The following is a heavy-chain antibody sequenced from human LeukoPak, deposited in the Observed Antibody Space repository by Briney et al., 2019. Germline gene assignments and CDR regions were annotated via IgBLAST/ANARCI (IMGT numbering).Heavy chain of an antibody. CDR3: AKDRQYSSSPKAFDY. CDR1: GGSFSGYY. D-gene: IGHD6-6*01. J-gene: IGHJ4*02. V-gene: IGHV4-34*01. CDR2: INHSGST. Sequence: PSETLSLTCAVYGGSFSGYYWSWIRQPPGKGLEWIGEINHSGSTNYNPSLKSRVTISVDTSKNQFSLKLSSVTAADTAVYYCAKDRQYSSSPKAFDYWGQGTLVTVSS.